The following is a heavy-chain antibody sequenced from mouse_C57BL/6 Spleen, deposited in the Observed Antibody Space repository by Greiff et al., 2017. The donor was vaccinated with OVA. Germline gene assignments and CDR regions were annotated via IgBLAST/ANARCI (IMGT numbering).Heavy chain of an antibody. CDR3: ASNLYYFDY. CDR1: GYSFTGYY. J-gene: IGHJ2*01. Sequence: VQLKQSGPELVKPGASVKISCKASGYSFTGYYMNWVKQSPEKSLERIGEINPSTGGTTYNQKFKAKATLTVDKSSSTAYMQLKSLTSEDSAVYYCASNLYYFDYWGQGTTLTVSS. CDR2: INPSTGGT. V-gene: IGHV1-42*01.